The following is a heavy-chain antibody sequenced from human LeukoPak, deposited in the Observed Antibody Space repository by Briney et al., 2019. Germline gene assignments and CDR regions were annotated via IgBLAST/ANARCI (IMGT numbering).Heavy chain of an antibody. CDR2: ISAYNGNT. CDR3: AREYSYGYSVLDY. Sequence: WASVKVSCKASGYTFTSYGISWVRQAPGQGLEWMGWISAYNGNTNYAQKLQGRVTMTTDTSTRPPYMELRSLRSDDTAVYYCAREYSYGYSVLDYWGQGTLVTVSS. V-gene: IGHV1-18*01. D-gene: IGHD5-18*01. CDR1: GYTFTSYG. J-gene: IGHJ4*02.